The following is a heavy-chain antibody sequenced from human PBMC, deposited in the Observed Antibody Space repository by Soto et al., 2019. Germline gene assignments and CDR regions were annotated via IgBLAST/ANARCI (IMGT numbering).Heavy chain of an antibody. D-gene: IGHD6-19*01. CDR3: ARRRHISAWFVDY. J-gene: IGHJ4*02. CDR1: GDSISSDDYY. V-gene: IGHV4-39*01. Sequence: SETLSLTCTVSGDSISSDDYYWGWIRQPPGEGLEWVASIYHSGTSYYNPSLKSRVIIFVDTSKNQFSLQLTSVAAADATVYYCARRRHISAWFVDYWGQGILVTVSS. CDR2: IYHSGTS.